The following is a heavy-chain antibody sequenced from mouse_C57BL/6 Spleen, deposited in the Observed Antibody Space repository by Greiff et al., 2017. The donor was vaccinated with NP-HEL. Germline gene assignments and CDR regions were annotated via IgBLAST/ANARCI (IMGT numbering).Heavy chain of an antibody. CDR3: AWDYGSSYGFAY. D-gene: IGHD1-1*01. J-gene: IGHJ3*01. V-gene: IGHV1-76*01. CDR2: IYPGSGNT. Sequence: QVQLQQSGAELVRPGASVKLSCKASGYTFTDYYINWVKQRPGQGLEWIARIYPGSGNTYYNEKFKGKATLTAEKSSSTAYMQLSSLTSEDSAVYFCAWDYGSSYGFAYWGQGTLVTVSA. CDR1: GYTFTDYY.